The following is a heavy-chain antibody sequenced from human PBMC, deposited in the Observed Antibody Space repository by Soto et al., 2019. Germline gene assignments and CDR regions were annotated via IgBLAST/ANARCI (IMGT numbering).Heavy chain of an antibody. J-gene: IGHJ6*02. Sequence: PGGSLRLSCAASGFTFSSYSMNWVRQAPGKGLEWVAVISYDGSNKYYADSVKGRFTISRDNSKNTLYLQMNSLRAEDTAVYYCAKDIRYYYYISGYYRRYYGMDVWGQGTTVTVSS. CDR1: GFTFSSYS. CDR3: AKDIRYYYYISGYYRRYYGMDV. CDR2: ISYDGSNK. V-gene: IGHV3-30*18. D-gene: IGHD3-22*01.